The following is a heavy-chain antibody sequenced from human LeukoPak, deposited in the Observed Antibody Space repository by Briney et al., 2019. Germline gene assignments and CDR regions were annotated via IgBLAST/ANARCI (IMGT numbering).Heavy chain of an antibody. V-gene: IGHV3-23*01. CDR1: GFSFRTNA. J-gene: IGHJ4*02. D-gene: IGHD2-21*02. Sequence: PGGSLRLSCAAAGFSFRTNAWSWVRQAPGKGLEWVSGITGSGGSTSYEDSVRGRFTISRDNFRNTLYLEMNSLRAEDTAVYSCAKASRYCGGNCYPEFDFWGQGTLVTVSS. CDR3: AKASRYCGGNCYPEFDF. CDR2: ITGSGGST.